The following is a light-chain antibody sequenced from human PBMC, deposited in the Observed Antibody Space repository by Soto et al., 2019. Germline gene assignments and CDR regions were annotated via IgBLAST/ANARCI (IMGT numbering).Light chain of an antibody. J-gene: IGKJ4*01. CDR1: QILSNSF. CDR3: QQYGRLPLS. Sequence: EILLTQSPGTLSLSPGDRATLSCRASQILSNSFLAWYQQKPGQTPRLLISGASIRATDIPDRFSGSGSGTDFTLTISRLEPEDFAVYFCQQYGRLPLSFGGGTKVEIK. V-gene: IGKV3-20*01. CDR2: GAS.